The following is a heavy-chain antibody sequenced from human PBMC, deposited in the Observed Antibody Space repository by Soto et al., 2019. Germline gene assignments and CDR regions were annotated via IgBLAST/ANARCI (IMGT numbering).Heavy chain of an antibody. V-gene: IGHV4-31*03. D-gene: IGHD3-9*01. J-gene: IGHJ6*02. CDR3: ARDRSANKGAILTGYVSYGMDV. Sequence: QVQLQESGPGLVKPSQTLSLTCTVSGGSISSGGYYWSWIRQHPGKGLEWIGYIYYSGSTYYNPSLKRRVTIPADTSKHPVSLKLSSVTAADTAVYHCARDRSANKGAILTGYVSYGMDVWGQGTTVTVSS. CDR1: GGSISSGGYY. CDR2: IYYSGST.